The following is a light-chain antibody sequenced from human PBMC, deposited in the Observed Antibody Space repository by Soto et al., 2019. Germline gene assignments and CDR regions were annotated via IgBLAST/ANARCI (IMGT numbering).Light chain of an antibody. Sequence: IVLTQSPATLSLAPGERATLSCRASQSVGSYLAWYQQKPGQAPRLVIYDASDRATGTPDRFRGSGSGTDFTLTISSLEPEDCAVYDCQQRSISPPVYTFGHGTKLALK. J-gene: IGKJ2*01. CDR2: DAS. V-gene: IGKV3-11*01. CDR1: QSVGSY. CDR3: QQRSISPPVYT.